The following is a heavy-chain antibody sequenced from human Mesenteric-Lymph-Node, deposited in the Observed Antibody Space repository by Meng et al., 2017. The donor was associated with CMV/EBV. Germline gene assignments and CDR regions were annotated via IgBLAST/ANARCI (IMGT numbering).Heavy chain of an antibody. J-gene: IGHJ4*02. V-gene: IGHV3-30*02. CDR1: GFTFSSCG. CDR2: IRYDGSIE. Sequence: GESLKISCATSGFTFSSCGMHWVRQAPGKGLEWVAFIRYDGSIENYADSVKGRFIISRDNSKNTLYLQMNSLRAEDTAVYYCARALDVHCSGGSCSSWDYWGQGTLVTVSS. CDR3: ARALDVHCSGGSCSSWDY. D-gene: IGHD2-15*01.